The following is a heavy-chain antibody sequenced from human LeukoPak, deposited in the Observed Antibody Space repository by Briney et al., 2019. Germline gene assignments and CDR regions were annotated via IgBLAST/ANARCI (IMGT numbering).Heavy chain of an antibody. CDR1: GFTFSDYY. Sequence: PGGSLRLSCAASGFTFSDYYMSWIRQAPGKGLEWVSYISSSGSTIYYADSVKGRFTISRDNAKNSLYLQMNSLRAEDTAVYYCAKAGWHCSSTSCYLNWFDPWGQRTLVTVSS. D-gene: IGHD2-2*01. V-gene: IGHV3-11*04. CDR2: ISSSGSTI. J-gene: IGHJ5*02. CDR3: AKAGWHCSSTSCYLNWFDP.